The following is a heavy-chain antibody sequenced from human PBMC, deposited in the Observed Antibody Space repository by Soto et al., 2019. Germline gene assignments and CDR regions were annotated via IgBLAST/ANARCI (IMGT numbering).Heavy chain of an antibody. CDR1: GYIFTAYS. V-gene: IGHV1-46*01. Sequence: ASLKVSCKASGYIFTAYSMHWVRQAPGQGLEWMGVVNPSGGSTNYAQKFQGRITMTRDTSTSTVYMDLSSLTSEDTAVYYCAREENCSDGICYSEYFQRWGQGTLVPVSS. J-gene: IGHJ1*01. CDR3: AREENCSDGICYSEYFQR. CDR2: VNPSGGST. D-gene: IGHD2-15*01.